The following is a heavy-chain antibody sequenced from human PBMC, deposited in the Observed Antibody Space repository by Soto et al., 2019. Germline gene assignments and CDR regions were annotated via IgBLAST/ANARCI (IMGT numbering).Heavy chain of an antibody. Sequence: PSETLSLTCTVSGGSITTNYWSWFRQPPGKGLEWIGYIYYSGSTNYNPSLKSRVTISGDTSKSQISLRLSPVTAADTAVYYCARDQTAAHPAYYHYGMDVWGQGTTVTVSS. V-gene: IGHV4-59*01. CDR1: GGSITTNY. D-gene: IGHD6-25*01. CDR2: IYYSGST. CDR3: ARDQTAAHPAYYHYGMDV. J-gene: IGHJ6*02.